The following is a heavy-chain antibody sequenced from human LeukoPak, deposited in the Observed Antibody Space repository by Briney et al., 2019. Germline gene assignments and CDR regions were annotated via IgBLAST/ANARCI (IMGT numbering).Heavy chain of an antibody. CDR2: ISSSSSYI. CDR3: ARDYYDSKGLDAFDI. J-gene: IGHJ3*02. V-gene: IGHV3-21*01. CDR1: GFTFSSYA. Sequence: GGSLRLSCAASGFTFSSYAMAWVRQAPGKGLEWVSAISSSSSYIYYTDSVKGRFTISRDNAKNSLYLQMNSLRAEDTAVYYCARDYYDSKGLDAFDIWGQGTMVTVSS. D-gene: IGHD3-22*01.